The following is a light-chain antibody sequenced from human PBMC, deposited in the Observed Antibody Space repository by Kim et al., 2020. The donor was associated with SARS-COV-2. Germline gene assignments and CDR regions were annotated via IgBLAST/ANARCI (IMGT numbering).Light chain of an antibody. CDR1: SSDVWSYNL. V-gene: IGLV2-23*02. CDR2: EVS. CDR3: CSYAGSSTSYV. J-gene: IGLJ1*01. Sequence: QSITISCTGTSSDVWSYNLVSWYQQHPGKAPKLMIYEVSKRPSGVSNRFSGSKSGNTASLTISGLQAEDEADYYCCSYAGSSTSYVFGTGTKVTVL.